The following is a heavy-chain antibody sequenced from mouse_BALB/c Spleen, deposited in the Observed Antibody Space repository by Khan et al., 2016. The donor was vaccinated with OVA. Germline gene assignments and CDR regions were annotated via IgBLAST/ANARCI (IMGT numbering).Heavy chain of an antibody. V-gene: IGHV5-6-4*01. CDR1: GFAFSSYS. CDR2: ITSGGSYT. CDR3: TGYSNYYGSSIYFDY. Sequence: EVELVESGGGLVKPGGSLKLSCAASGFAFSSYSMSWVRQTPEKRLEWVATITSGGSYTYYPDSVKGRFTISRDNAKNTLYLQMSSLKSEDTAMYYCTGYSNYYGSSIYFDYWGQGTTLTVSS. D-gene: IGHD1-1*01. J-gene: IGHJ2*01.